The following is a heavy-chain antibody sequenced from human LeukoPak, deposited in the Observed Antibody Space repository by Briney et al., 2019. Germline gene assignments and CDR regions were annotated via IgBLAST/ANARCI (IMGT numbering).Heavy chain of an antibody. Sequence: ASVKVSCKASGYTFTSYGISWVRQAPGQGLEWMGWISAYNGNTNYAQKLQGRVTMTTDTSTSTAYMELRSLRSDDTAVYYCARERQQWLESPFDYWGQGTLVTVSS. CDR3: ARERQQWLESPFDY. CDR1: GYTFTSYG. D-gene: IGHD6-19*01. V-gene: IGHV1-18*04. J-gene: IGHJ4*01. CDR2: ISAYNGNT.